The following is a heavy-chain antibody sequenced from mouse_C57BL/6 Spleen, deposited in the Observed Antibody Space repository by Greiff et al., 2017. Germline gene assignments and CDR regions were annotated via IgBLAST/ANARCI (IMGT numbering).Heavy chain of an antibody. J-gene: IGHJ1*03. D-gene: IGHD1-1*01. V-gene: IGHV14-4*01. CDR2: IDPENGDT. Sequence: VQLQQSGAELVRPGASVKLSCTASGFNIKDDYMHWVKQRPEQGLEWIGWIDPENGDTEYASKFQGKATRTADISSNTAYLQLSSLTSEDTAVYYCTTRYYGSSHWYFDGWGTGTTVTVSS. CDR1: GFNIKDDY. CDR3: TTRYYGSSHWYFDG.